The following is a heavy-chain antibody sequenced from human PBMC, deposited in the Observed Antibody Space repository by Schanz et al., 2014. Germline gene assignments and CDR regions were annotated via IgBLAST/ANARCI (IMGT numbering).Heavy chain of an antibody. CDR2: ISGSGGST. CDR3: AKGMGYCSGGTCYDYYYYGLDV. CDR1: GFTFSSYA. Sequence: VQLVESGGGVVQPGRSLRLSCAASGFTFSSYAMSWVRQAPGKGLEWVSGISGSGGSTYYADSVKGRFTISRDNSKNTLYLQMNSLRAEDTAVFYCAKGMGYCSGGTCYDYYYYGLDVWGRGTTVTVSS. V-gene: IGHV3-23*04. D-gene: IGHD2-15*01. J-gene: IGHJ6*02.